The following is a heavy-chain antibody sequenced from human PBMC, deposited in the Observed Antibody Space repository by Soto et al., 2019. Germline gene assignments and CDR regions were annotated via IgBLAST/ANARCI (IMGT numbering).Heavy chain of an antibody. J-gene: IGHJ4*02. V-gene: IGHV1-69*13. CDR1: GGTFRNYA. Sequence: SVKASCKASGGTFRNYAITCVRQSPLQGLEWMGGIIPLFATSNYAQKFLGRLTFTADESAGTAYMELSSLRSEDTVVYYCAAVIPHTPYNSPHYFDHWGQGTLVTVSS. CDR3: AAVIPHTPYNSPHYFDH. D-gene: IGHD1-1*01. CDR2: IIPLFATS.